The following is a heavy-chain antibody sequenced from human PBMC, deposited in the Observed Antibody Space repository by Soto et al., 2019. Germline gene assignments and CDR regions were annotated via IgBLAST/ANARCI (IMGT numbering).Heavy chain of an antibody. CDR3: ARGNIVVVGGLPSPFDY. D-gene: IGHD2-2*01. CDR1: GGSISSYY. Sequence: PSETLSLTCTVSGGSISSYYWSWIRQPPGKGLEWIGYIYYSGSTNYNPSLKSRVTISVDTSKNQFSLKLSSVTAADTAVYYCARGNIVVVGGLPSPFDYWGQGTLVTVSS. CDR2: IYYSGST. J-gene: IGHJ4*02. V-gene: IGHV4-59*01.